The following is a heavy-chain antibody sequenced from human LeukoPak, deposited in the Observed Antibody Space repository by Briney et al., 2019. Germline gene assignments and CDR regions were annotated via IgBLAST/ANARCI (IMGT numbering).Heavy chain of an antibody. J-gene: IGHJ4*02. CDR1: GGSFSGYY. V-gene: IGHV4-34*01. D-gene: IGHD2-15*01. CDR2: INHSGGT. Sequence: SETLSLTCAVYGGSFSGYYWSWIRQPPGKGLEWIGEINHSGGTNYNPSLKSRVTISVDTSKNQFSLKLSSVTAADTAVYYCARGSVVVVAATVFDYWGQGTLVTVSS. CDR3: ARGSVVVVAATVFDY.